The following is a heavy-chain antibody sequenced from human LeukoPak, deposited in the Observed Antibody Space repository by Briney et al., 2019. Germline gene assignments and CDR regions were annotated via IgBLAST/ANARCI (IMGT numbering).Heavy chain of an antibody. V-gene: IGHV3-33*06. CDR2: IWYDGSNK. Sequence: PGRSLRLSCAASGFTFSSYGMHWVRQAPGKGLEWVAVIWYDGSNKYYADSVKGRFTISRDNSKNTLYLQMNSLRAEDTAVYYCAKKVGLTTSNFDYWGQGTLVTVSS. D-gene: IGHD1-26*01. CDR1: GFTFSSYG. CDR3: AKKVGLTTSNFDY. J-gene: IGHJ4*02.